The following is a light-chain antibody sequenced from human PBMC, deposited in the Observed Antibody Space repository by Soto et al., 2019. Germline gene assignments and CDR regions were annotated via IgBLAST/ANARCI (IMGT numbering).Light chain of an antibody. CDR2: EVS. Sequence: QSALTQPASVSGSPGQSITISCTGTSSDVGGYNYVSWYQHHPGKVPKLLISEVSKGPSGVSSRFSGSKSGNTASLTISGLQADDEADYFCSSYTTSATYVFGTGTKATVL. V-gene: IGLV2-14*01. CDR3: SSYTTSATYV. J-gene: IGLJ1*01. CDR1: SSDVGGYNY.